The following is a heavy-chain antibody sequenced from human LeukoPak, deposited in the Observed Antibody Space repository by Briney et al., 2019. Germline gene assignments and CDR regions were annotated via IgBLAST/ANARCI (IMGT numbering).Heavy chain of an antibody. CDR1: GGSISSGDYY. J-gene: IGHJ6*03. CDR3: ARDSLHYYSYYMDV. CDR2: IYYSGST. Sequence: SQTLSLTCTVSGGSISSGDYYWSWIRQPPGKGLEWIGYIYYSGSTYYNPSLKSRVTISVDTSKKQFSLKLSSVTAADTAVYYCARDSLHYYSYYMDVWGKGTTVTVSS. V-gene: IGHV4-30-4*08.